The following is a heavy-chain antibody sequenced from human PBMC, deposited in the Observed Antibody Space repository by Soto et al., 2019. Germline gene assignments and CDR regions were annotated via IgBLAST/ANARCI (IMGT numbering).Heavy chain of an antibody. CDR1: GGSVSSGGYS. J-gene: IGHJ4*02. D-gene: IGHD2-8*02. CDR2: IYHSGST. Sequence: SETLSLTCAVSGGSVSSGGYSWSWIRQPPGTGLEWIGDIYHSGSTYYNPSLKSRVTISVDTSKNQFSLKLTSVTAADTAVYYCARDKITGLFDYWGQGTLVTVSS. V-gene: IGHV4-30-2*01. CDR3: ARDKITGLFDY.